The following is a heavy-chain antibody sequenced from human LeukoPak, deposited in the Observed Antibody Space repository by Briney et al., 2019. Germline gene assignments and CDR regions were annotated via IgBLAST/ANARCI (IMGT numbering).Heavy chain of an antibody. CDR2: ISSSGSTI. V-gene: IGHV3-48*03. D-gene: IGHD5-12*01. Sequence: PGGSLRLSCAASGFTFSSYEMNWVRQAPGKGLEWVSYISSSGSTIYYADSVKGRFTISRDNAKNSLYLQMNSLRAEDTAVYYCARPHSGYDSGMDVWGQGTTVTVSS. CDR1: GFTFSSYE. J-gene: IGHJ6*02. CDR3: ARPHSGYDSGMDV.